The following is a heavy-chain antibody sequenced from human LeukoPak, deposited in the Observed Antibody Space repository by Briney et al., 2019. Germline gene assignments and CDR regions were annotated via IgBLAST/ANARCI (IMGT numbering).Heavy chain of an antibody. CDR2: IYYDGRT. CDR3: ARQDGSGYYPSFDY. CDR1: GGSISSSDYY. Sequence: SETLSLTCTVSGGSISSSDYYWGWIRPPPGKGLEWIGNIYYDGRTYYNPSLKSRVTISVYTSNNQFSLKLSSVTAADTAVYYCARQDGSGYYPSFDYWGQGCLVTVSS. V-gene: IGHV4-39*01. J-gene: IGHJ4*02. D-gene: IGHD3-22*01.